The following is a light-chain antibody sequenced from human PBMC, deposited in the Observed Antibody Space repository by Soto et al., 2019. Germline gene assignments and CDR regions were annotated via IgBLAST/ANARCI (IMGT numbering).Light chain of an antibody. V-gene: IGKV3-20*01. CDR1: QTIGRNY. Sequence: EMVLTQSPGTLSLSPGETATLSCTASQTIGRNYLAWYQQKPGQAPRLLIFGTLTRATGIPDRFRGSGSGTDFTLTISRLEPEDFADYYCRQYASSPVLTFGGGTKVEIK. CDR2: GTL. J-gene: IGKJ4*01. CDR3: RQYASSPVLT.